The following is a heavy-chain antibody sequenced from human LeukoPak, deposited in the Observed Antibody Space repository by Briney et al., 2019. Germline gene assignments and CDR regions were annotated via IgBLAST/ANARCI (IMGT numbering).Heavy chain of an antibody. CDR2: ISGSADNT. CDR3: ARSSGWSGDDY. J-gene: IGHJ4*02. CDR1: GFIFSSHG. V-gene: IGHV3-23*01. Sequence: PGGSLRLSCAASGFIFSSHGMSWVRQAPGKGLEWVSTISGSADNTYYVDSVKGRFTISRDNSKNTLYLQMNSLRAEDTAVYYCARSSGWSGDDYWGQGTLVTVSS. D-gene: IGHD6-19*01.